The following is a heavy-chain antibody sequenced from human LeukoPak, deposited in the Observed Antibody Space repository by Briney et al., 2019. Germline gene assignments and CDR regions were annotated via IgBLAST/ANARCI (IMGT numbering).Heavy chain of an antibody. J-gene: IGHJ5*02. CDR1: GGSISSYY. D-gene: IGHD3-10*01. Sequence: KPSETLSLTCTVSGGSISSYYWSWIRQPPGKGLEWIGYIYYSGSTNYNPSLKSRVTISVDPSKNQFSLKLSSVTAADTAVYYCARESSGSYYNWFDPWGQGTLVTVSS. CDR2: IYYSGST. CDR3: ARESSGSYYNWFDP. V-gene: IGHV4-59*01.